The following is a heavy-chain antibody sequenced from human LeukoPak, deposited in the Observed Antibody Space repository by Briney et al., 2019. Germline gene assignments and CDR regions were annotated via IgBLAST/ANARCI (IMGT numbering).Heavy chain of an antibody. J-gene: IGHJ5*02. D-gene: IGHD2-2*01. CDR1: GFTFSHYA. Sequence: GGSLRLSCAASGFTFSHYAMHWVLQAPGKGLEWVAVISYHGIDKYYADSVKGRFTISRDNSKNALYLQMNSLRPEDTAVYYCARAGEDVVLGPAPVGGSPYNWFDPWGQGTLVTVSS. V-gene: IGHV3-30-3*01. CDR2: ISYHGIDK. CDR3: ARAGEDVVLGPAPVGGSPYNWFDP.